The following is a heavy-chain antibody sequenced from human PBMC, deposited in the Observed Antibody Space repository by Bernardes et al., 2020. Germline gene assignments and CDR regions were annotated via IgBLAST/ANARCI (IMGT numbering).Heavy chain of an antibody. CDR1: GFSFCSYA. D-gene: IGHD3-10*01. Sequence: AGPLRLLCAASGFSFCSYAMSWVHQAPGKGLEWVSAISGSGGSTYYADSVKGRFTIYIDNSKITLYLQMNSLRAEDTAVYYWAKVRGDRYIGADYWGQGTLVTVSS. J-gene: IGHJ4*02. CDR3: AKVRGDRYIGADY. V-gene: IGHV3-23*01. CDR2: ISGSGGST.